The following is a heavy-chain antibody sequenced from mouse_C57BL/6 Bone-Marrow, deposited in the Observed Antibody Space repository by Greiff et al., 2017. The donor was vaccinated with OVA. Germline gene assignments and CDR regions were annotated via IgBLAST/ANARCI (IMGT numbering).Heavy chain of an antibody. CDR1: GYTFTSYW. J-gene: IGHJ4*01. V-gene: IGHV1-61*01. Sequence: QVQLQQSGAELVRPGSSVKLSCKASGYTFTSYWMDWVKQRPGQGLEWIGNIYPSDSETHYNQKFKDKATLTVDKSSSTAYMQLSSLTSEDSAVYYCARRYYYGSRGAMDYWGQGTSVTVSS. D-gene: IGHD1-1*01. CDR3: ARRYYYGSRGAMDY. CDR2: IYPSDSET.